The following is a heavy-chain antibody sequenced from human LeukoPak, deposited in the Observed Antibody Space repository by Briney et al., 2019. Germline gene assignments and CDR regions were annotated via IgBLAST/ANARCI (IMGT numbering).Heavy chain of an antibody. J-gene: IGHJ4*02. Sequence: GGSLRLSCAASGFTFSSYSMNWVRQAPGKGLGWVSSISSSNGYIYYADSVKGRFTISRDNAKNSLYLQMNSLRAEDTAVYYCAREGTAVATNFDYWGQGTLVTVSS. D-gene: IGHD5-18*01. V-gene: IGHV3-21*01. CDR3: AREGTAVATNFDY. CDR2: ISSSNGYI. CDR1: GFTFSSYS.